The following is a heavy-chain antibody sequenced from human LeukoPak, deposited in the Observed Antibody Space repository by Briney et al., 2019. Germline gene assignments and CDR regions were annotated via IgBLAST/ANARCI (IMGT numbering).Heavy chain of an antibody. CDR1: GFTFSNYG. D-gene: IGHD3-22*01. J-gene: IGHJ6*02. V-gene: IGHV3-21*01. CDR2: ISSSSSYI. Sequence: GYLRLSCAASGFTFSNYGMNWVRQAPGKGLEWVSFISSSSSYIYYADSVKGRFTISRDNAKNSLYLQMNSLRAEDTAVYYCARDTGEDDSSGYYYYWYGMDVWGQGTTVTVSS. CDR3: ARDTGEDDSSGYYYYWYGMDV.